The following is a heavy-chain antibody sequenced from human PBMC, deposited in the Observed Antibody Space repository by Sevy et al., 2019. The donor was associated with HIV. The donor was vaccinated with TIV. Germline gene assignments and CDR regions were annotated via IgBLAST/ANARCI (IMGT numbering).Heavy chain of an antibody. D-gene: IGHD1-26*01. CDR3: AGENAWGRGYS. CDR2: IYYNGHI. J-gene: IGHJ4*02. Sequence: SETRSLTCTVSGGSITSLYWNWIRQPPGKGLEWIANIYYNGHINYNPSLKSRVTLSLDTSKNQFSLRLSSVTAADTAMYYCAGENAWGRGYSWGQGTLVNVSS. CDR1: GGSITSLY. V-gene: IGHV4-59*08.